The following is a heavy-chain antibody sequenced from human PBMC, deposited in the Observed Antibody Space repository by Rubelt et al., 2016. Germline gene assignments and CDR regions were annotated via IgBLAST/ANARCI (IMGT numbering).Heavy chain of an antibody. V-gene: IGHV4-38-2*02. CDR1: GYSISSGYY. CDR3: ARSLDDELPTFKAFDV. Sequence: QVQLQESGPGLVKPSETLSLSCTVSGYSISSGYYWGWIRQSPGKGLEWIGEINHGGSINHNWSLKSRVAISVDTSKQQVSLKVTSVTAADTAIYYCARSLDDELPTFKAFDVWGPGTKVTVSS. CDR2: INHGGSI. J-gene: IGHJ3*01. D-gene: IGHD1-1*01.